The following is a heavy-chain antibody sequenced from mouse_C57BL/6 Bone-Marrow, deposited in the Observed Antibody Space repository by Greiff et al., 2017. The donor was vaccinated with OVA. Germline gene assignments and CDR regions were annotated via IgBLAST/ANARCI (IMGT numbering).Heavy chain of an antibody. D-gene: IGHD2-1*01. CDR1: GYTFTSYG. Sequence: VQLQQSGAELARPGASVKLSCKASGYTFTSYGISWVKQRTGQGLEWIGEIYPRSGNTYYNEKFKGKATLTADKSSSTAYMELRSLTSEDSAVYFCARASYYGNWYFDVWGTGTTVTVAS. CDR3: ARASYYGNWYFDV. J-gene: IGHJ1*03. CDR2: IYPRSGNT. V-gene: IGHV1-81*01.